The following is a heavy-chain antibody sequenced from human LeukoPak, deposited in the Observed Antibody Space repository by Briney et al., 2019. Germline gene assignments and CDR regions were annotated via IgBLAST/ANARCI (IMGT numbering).Heavy chain of an antibody. CDR2: IRSSSET. CDR3: AKGTFGEEPDAFDI. CDR1: GFSFSNYG. Sequence: GGSLRLSCAASGFSFSNYGMTWVRQAPGKGLEWVSYIRSSSETYYTDPVEGRFTISRDTSKNTLSLQMNSLRVEDTAIYYCAKGTFGEEPDAFDIWGQGTMVTVSS. J-gene: IGHJ3*02. D-gene: IGHD3-10*01. V-gene: IGHV3-23*01.